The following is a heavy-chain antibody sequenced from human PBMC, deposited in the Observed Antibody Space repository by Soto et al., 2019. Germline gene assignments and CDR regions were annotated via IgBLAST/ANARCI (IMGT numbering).Heavy chain of an antibody. CDR2: IYYSGST. CDR3: ERAPYSSSWYPHIDY. D-gene: IGHD6-13*01. CDR1: GGSISSYY. V-gene: IGHV4-59*01. Sequence: PSETLSLTCTVSGGSISSYYWSWIRQPPGKGLEWIGYIYYSGSTNYNPSLKSRVTISVDTSKNQFSLKLSSVTAADTAVYYCERAPYSSSWYPHIDYWGQGTLVTVSS. J-gene: IGHJ4*02.